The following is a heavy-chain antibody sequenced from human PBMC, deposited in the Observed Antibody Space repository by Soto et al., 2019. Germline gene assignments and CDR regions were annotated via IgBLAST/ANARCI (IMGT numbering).Heavy chain of an antibody. J-gene: IGHJ4*02. V-gene: IGHV1-69*02. CDR1: GGTFSSYT. CDR3: ARVPLGGSYGIFDY. D-gene: IGHD1-26*01. CDR2: IIPILGIA. Sequence: SVKVSCKASGGTFSSYTISWVRQAPGQGLEWMGRIIPILGIANYAQKFQGRVTITADKSTSTAYMELSSLRSEDTAVYYCARVPLGGSYGIFDYWGQGTLVTVSS.